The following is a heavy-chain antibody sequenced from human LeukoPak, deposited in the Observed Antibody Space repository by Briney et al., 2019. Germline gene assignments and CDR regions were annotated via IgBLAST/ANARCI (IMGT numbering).Heavy chain of an antibody. CDR1: EFTFSNYA. V-gene: IGHV3-23*01. CDR3: ARGDRLPRRRYFDS. J-gene: IGHJ4*02. D-gene: IGHD1-14*01. Sequence: GGSLRLSCAASEFTFSNYAMNWVRQAPGKGLEWVSIIGIYGVTTFHADSVKGRFTISRDNSKNTLYLQMNSLRAEDTAVYYCARGDRLPRRRYFDSWGQGTLVTVSS. CDR2: IGIYGVTT.